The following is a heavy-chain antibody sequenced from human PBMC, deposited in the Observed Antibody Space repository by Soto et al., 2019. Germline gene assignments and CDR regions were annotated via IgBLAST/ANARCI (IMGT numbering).Heavy chain of an antibody. Sequence: PSETLSLTCAVYGGSFSGYYWSWIRQPPGKGLEWIGEINHSGSTNYNPSLKSRVTISVDTPKNQFSLKLSSVTAADTAVYYCARVRGVPAASVIDYWGQGTRVTVSS. CDR1: GGSFSGYY. V-gene: IGHV4-34*01. D-gene: IGHD2-2*01. CDR3: ARVRGVPAASVIDY. J-gene: IGHJ4*02. CDR2: INHSGST.